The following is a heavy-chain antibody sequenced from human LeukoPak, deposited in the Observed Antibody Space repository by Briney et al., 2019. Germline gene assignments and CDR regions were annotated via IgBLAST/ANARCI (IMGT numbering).Heavy chain of an antibody. CDR2: IGTAGDT. CDR3: ARGSSGSGRYARIVGYYYYYMDV. Sequence: AGGSLRLSCAASGFTFSSYDMHWVRQATGKGLEWVSAIGTAGDTYYPGSVKGRFTISRDNAKNSLYLQMNSLRAGDTAAYYCARGSSGSGRYARIVGYYYYYMDVWGKGTTVTVSS. J-gene: IGHJ6*03. CDR1: GFTFSSYD. D-gene: IGHD3-10*01. V-gene: IGHV3-13*01.